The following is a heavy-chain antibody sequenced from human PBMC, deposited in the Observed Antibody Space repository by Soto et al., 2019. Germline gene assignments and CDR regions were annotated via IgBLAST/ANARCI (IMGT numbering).Heavy chain of an antibody. V-gene: IGHV1-69*10. CDR1: GYTFTTFG. CDR2: IIPILGIA. Sequence: VKVSCKASGYTFTTFGISWVRQAPGQGLEWMGRIIPILGIANYAQKFQGRVTITADKSTSTAYMELSSLRSEDTAVYYCYGSGYRSLVWGQGTLVTVSS. CDR3: YGSGYRSLV. J-gene: IGHJ4*02. D-gene: IGHD3-10*01.